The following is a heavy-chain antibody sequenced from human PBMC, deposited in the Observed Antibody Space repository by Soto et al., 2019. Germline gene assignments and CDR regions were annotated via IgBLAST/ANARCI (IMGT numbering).Heavy chain of an antibody. CDR3: AKVGHYDFWSGYYTGYYGMDV. V-gene: IGHV3-23*01. D-gene: IGHD3-3*01. Sequence: EVQLLESGGGLVQPGGSLRLSCAASGFTFSSYAMSWVRQAPGKGLEWVSAISGSGGSTYYADSVKGRFTISRDNSKNTLYLQMNSLRAEDTAVYYCAKVGHYDFWSGYYTGYYGMDVWGQGTTVTVSS. CDR2: ISGSGGST. J-gene: IGHJ6*02. CDR1: GFTFSSYA.